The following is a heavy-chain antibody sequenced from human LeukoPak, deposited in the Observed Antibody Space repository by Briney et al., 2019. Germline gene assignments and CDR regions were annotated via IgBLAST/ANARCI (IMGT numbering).Heavy chain of an antibody. D-gene: IGHD3-3*01. Sequence: GGSLRLSCAAPGFTFSSYSMNWVRKAPGEGVEWVSPISSSSSYIYYADSVKCRFAIFRDNAKNSLYLQMNSLTAEDTAVYYCARTHLEWLLASPDSWGQGTLVTVSS. V-gene: IGHV3-21*01. J-gene: IGHJ5*01. CDR3: ARTHLEWLLASPDS. CDR2: ISSSSSYI. CDR1: GFTFSSYS.